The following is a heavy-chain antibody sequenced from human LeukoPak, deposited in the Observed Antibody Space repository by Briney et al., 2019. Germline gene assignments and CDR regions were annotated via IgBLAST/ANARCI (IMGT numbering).Heavy chain of an antibody. Sequence: GGSLRLSCAASGFTFSSSAMSWVRQAPGKGLEWVAAISDTGCLSYCADSVNGRFTISRDNSKNTLSLQMNSLRAEDTAVYYCAKGRGSSSWYYFDSWGQGTLVTVSS. CDR3: AKGRGSSSWYYFDS. J-gene: IGHJ4*02. D-gene: IGHD6-13*01. V-gene: IGHV3-23*01. CDR2: ISDTGCLS. CDR1: GFTFSSSA.